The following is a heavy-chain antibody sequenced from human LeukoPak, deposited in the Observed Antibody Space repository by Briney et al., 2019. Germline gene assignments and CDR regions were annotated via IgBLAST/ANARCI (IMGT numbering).Heavy chain of an antibody. V-gene: IGHV1-46*01. D-gene: IGHD5-18*01. CDR1: GYTFTSYY. J-gene: IGHJ4*02. CDR2: INPSGGST. Sequence: ASVKVSCKASGYTFTSYYMRWVRQAPGQGLEWMGIINPSGGSTSYAQKFQGRVTMTRDTSTSTVYMELSSLRSEDTAVYYCARDQAIEGTAMAFDYWGQGTLVTVSS. CDR3: ARDQAIEGTAMAFDY.